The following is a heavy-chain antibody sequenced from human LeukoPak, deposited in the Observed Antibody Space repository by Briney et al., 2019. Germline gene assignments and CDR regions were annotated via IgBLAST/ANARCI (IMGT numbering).Heavy chain of an antibody. Sequence: PGGSLRLSCAASGFTFRSHSMSWVRQGPGKGLECVSYISSTSGTIYYADSVKGRFTISRDNAKNSLYLQMNSLREEDTAVYYCARDEGDPGDFDYWGQGTLVTVSS. CDR1: GFTFRSHS. J-gene: IGHJ4*02. CDR3: ARDEGDPGDFDY. V-gene: IGHV3-48*02. CDR2: ISSTSGTI. D-gene: IGHD2-21*02.